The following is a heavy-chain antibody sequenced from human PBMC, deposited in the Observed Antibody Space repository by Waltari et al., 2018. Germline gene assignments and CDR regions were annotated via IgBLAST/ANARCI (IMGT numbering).Heavy chain of an antibody. V-gene: IGHV4-34*01. Sequence: QVQLQQWGAGLLKPSETLSLTCAVYGGSFSGYYWSWIRQPPGKGLEWIGEINHSGSTNYNPSLKSRVTISVDTSKNQFSLKLSSVTAADTAVYYCATVLRFLEWDYQPPDKDYYYYGMDVWGQGTTVTVSS. D-gene: IGHD3-3*01. CDR1: GGSFSGYY. CDR3: ATVLRFLEWDYQPPDKDYYYYGMDV. J-gene: IGHJ6*02. CDR2: INHSGST.